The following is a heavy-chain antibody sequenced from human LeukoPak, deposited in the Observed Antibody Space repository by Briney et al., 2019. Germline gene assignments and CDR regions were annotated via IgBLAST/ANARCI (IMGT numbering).Heavy chain of an antibody. Sequence: GGSLRLSCAASGFTFSSYAMSWVRQAPGKGLEWVSAISGSGGSTYYADSVKGRFTISRDNSKNTLYLQMISLRAEDTAVYYCAKDRIASSGWSRRSLDYFDYWGQGTLVTVSS. D-gene: IGHD6-19*01. J-gene: IGHJ4*02. CDR3: AKDRIASSGWSRRSLDYFDY. CDR1: GFTFSSYA. CDR2: ISGSGGST. V-gene: IGHV3-23*01.